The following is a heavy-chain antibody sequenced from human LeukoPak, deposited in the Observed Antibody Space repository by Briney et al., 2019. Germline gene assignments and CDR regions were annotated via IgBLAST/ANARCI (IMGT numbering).Heavy chain of an antibody. Sequence: GASVKVSCKASGYTFTSYYMHWVRQAPGQGLEWMGIINPSGGGTNYAQKFQGRVTMTRDTSISTAYMELSRLRSDDTAVYYCARGAAAGIMFDYWGQGTLVTVSS. J-gene: IGHJ4*02. CDR1: GYTFTSYY. CDR3: ARGAAAGIMFDY. CDR2: INPSGGGT. V-gene: IGHV1-2*02. D-gene: IGHD6-13*01.